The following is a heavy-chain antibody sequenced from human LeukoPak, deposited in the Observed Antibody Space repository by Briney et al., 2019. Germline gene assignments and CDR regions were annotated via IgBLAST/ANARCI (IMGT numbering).Heavy chain of an antibody. D-gene: IGHD3-10*01. V-gene: IGHV3-64D*06. CDR3: VKVSEYYDY. CDR2: IATNGGGI. CDR1: RFIYSIFR. J-gene: IGHJ4*02. Sequence: GGPLTLPCTVSRFIYSIFRMHWVPQATGKGLAYVSSIATNGGGIVYAAYVRGRFTMSRDNSKNELYLQMSSLRPEDTAVYFCVKVSEYYDYWGQGTLVTVSS.